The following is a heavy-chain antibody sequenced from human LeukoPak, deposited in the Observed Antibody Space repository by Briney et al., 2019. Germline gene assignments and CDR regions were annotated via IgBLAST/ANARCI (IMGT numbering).Heavy chain of an antibody. CDR3: TTDLDPLEGGWVY. CDR2: IKSKTDGGTT. Sequence: PGGSPRLSCAASGITFSNASMSWGPQAPEEGLGWVVRIKSKTDGGTTDYAAPVKGRFTISRDDSKNTLYLQMNSLKTEDTAVYYCTTDLDPLEGGWVYWGQGTLVTVSS. CDR1: GITFSNAS. V-gene: IGHV3-15*01. D-gene: IGHD1-26*01. J-gene: IGHJ4*02.